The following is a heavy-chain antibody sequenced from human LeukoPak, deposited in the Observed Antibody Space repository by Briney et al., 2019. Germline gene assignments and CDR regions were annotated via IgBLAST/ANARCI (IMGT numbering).Heavy chain of an antibody. J-gene: IGHJ4*02. Sequence: GGSLRLSCAASGFTVSSNYMSWVRQAPGKGLEWVSVIYSGGSTYYADSVKGRFTISRDNSKNTLYLQMNSLRAEDTAVYYCARDRWLGSYYFDYWGRGTLVTVSS. CDR1: GFTVSSNY. CDR2: IYSGGST. V-gene: IGHV3-66*01. CDR3: ARDRWLGSYYFDY. D-gene: IGHD3-10*01.